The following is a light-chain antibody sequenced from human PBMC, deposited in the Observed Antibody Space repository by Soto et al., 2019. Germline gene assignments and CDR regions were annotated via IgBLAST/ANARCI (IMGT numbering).Light chain of an antibody. CDR1: ESIRTW. V-gene: IGKV1-12*01. CDR3: QQTNTFPT. CDR2: DAS. Sequence: DIQMTQSPSTLSASIGDRVTITCRASESIRTWLAWYQHKPGKAPKFLIYDASSLQSGVPSRFSGSGSGTDFTLTISSLQPEDFATYYCQQTNTFPTFGQGTRLEIK. J-gene: IGKJ5*01.